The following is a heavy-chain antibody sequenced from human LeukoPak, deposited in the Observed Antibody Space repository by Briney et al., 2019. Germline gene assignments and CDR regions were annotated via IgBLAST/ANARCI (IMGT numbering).Heavy chain of an antibody. V-gene: IGHV1-69*01. CDR1: GGTFSSYA. D-gene: IGHD3-10*01. Sequence: ASVKVSCKASGGTFSSYAISWVRQAPGQGLEWMGGIIPIFGTANYAQKFQGRVTITADESTSTAYMELSSLRSEDTAVHYCASHLWFRELLSRSWFDPWGQGTLVTVSS. CDR2: IIPIFGTA. J-gene: IGHJ5*02. CDR3: ASHLWFRELLSRSWFDP.